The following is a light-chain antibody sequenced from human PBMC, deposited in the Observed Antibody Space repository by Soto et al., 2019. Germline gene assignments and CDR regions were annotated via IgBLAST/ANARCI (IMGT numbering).Light chain of an antibody. CDR2: EVS. J-gene: IGLJ1*01. V-gene: IGLV2-8*01. CDR1: SSDVGGYND. CDR3: CSYAESYNV. Sequence: QSALTQPPSASGSPGQSGTISCTGTSSDVGGYNDVSWYQQHPGKAPKLMIYEVSRRPSGVPDRFSGSKSGNTASLTVSGLQAEDEADYYCCSYAESYNVFGTGTKVTVL.